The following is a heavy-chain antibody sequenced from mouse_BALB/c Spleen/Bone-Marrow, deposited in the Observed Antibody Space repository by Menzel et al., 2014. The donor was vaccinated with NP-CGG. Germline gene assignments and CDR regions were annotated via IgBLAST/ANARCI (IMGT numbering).Heavy chain of an antibody. V-gene: IGHV1-7*01. CDR2: INPSTGYT. J-gene: IGHJ4*01. D-gene: IGHD1-1*01. Sequence: VKLQESRAELAKPGASVKMSCKASGYTFTSYWMHWVKQRPGQGLEWIGYINPSTGYTECNQKFKDKATLTADKSSSTAYMQLSSLTSEDSAVYYCARPPYYYGSSYDAMDYWGQGTSVTVSS. CDR1: GYTFTSYW. CDR3: ARPPYYYGSSYDAMDY.